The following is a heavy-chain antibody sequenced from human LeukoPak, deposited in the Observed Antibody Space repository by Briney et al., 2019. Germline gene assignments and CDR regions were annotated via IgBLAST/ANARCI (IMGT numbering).Heavy chain of an antibody. D-gene: IGHD3-3*01. J-gene: IGHJ4*02. Sequence: GSLRLSCVASGFTFGKYWMSWVRQAPGKGLEWVANIKLDGSEKNYVDSVKGRFTISRDNTKNSLYLQMNSLRAEDTAVFYCARDQYDTWSRRGDFDSWGQGTLVIVSS. CDR1: GFTFGKYW. CDR2: IKLDGSEK. V-gene: IGHV3-7*03. CDR3: ARDQYDTWSRRGDFDS.